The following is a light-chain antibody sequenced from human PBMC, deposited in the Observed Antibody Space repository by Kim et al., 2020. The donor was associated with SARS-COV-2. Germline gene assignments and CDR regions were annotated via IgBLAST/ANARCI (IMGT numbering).Light chain of an antibody. J-gene: IGKJ2*01. V-gene: IGKV3-20*01. Sequence: SPEERATLSCRASKSVSPNSLAWYKKKPDQAPRLLIYAASIRATGIPDRFSGSGSGTAFTLTISRLEPEDFAVYYCQQYDSSPYTFGQGTKLEI. CDR1: KSVSPNS. CDR2: AAS. CDR3: QQYDSSPYT.